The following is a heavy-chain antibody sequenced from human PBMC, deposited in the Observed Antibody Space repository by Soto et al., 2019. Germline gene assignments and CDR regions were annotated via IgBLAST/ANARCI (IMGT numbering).Heavy chain of an antibody. CDR3: TTELWDGYTRSDY. J-gene: IGHJ4*02. V-gene: IGHV3-15*01. Sequence: PGGSLRLSCAASGFTFSSYGMHWVRQAPGKGLEWVGSIKSKTDGGTTDYAAPVKGRFTISRDDSKNTLYLQMNSLKTEETAVYYCTTELWDGYTRSDYWGQGTLVTVSS. D-gene: IGHD5-12*01. CDR2: IKSKTDGGTT. CDR1: GFTFSSYG.